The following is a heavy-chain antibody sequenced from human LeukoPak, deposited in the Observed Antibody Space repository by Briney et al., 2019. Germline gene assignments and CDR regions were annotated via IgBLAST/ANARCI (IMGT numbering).Heavy chain of an antibody. J-gene: IGHJ4*02. D-gene: IGHD3-10*01. V-gene: IGHV1-18*01. CDR2: ISAYNGNT. CDR1: GYTFTNYG. Sequence: ASVTVSCKASGYTFTNYGSSWVRQAPGQGLEWMGWISAYNGNTNYAQKLQGRVTMTTDTSTSTAYMELRSLRSDDTAVYYCARGIDMVRGVRGFDYWGQGTLVTVSS. CDR3: ARGIDMVRGVRGFDY.